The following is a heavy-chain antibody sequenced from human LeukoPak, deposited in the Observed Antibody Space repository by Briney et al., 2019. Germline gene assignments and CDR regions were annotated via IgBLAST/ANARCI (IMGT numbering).Heavy chain of an antibody. CDR2: IDNDGSTT. CDR3: VREQNYFDY. V-gene: IGHV3-74*01. Sequence: QSGGSLRLSCAASGFTFSSYGMHWVRQAPGKGLVWVSRIDNDGSTTRYADSVKGRFTISRDNAKNTLYLQMNSLRAEDTAVYYCVREQNYFDYWGQGTLVTVSS. CDR1: GFTFSSYG. J-gene: IGHJ4*02.